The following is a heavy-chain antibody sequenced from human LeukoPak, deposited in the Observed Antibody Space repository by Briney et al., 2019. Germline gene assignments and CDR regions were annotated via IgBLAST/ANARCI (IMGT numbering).Heavy chain of an antibody. Sequence: SETLSLTCTVSGGSITFGSYYWTWIRQPAGKDLEWIGRIYTSGRTFYNPSLKSRVTISMDTSMNQFSLRLDSVTAADTAVYYCARARVIPASFDDWGQGTLVTVSS. J-gene: IGHJ4*02. V-gene: IGHV4-61*02. CDR3: ARARVIPASFDD. CDR1: GGSITFGSYY. D-gene: IGHD3-16*02. CDR2: IYTSGRT.